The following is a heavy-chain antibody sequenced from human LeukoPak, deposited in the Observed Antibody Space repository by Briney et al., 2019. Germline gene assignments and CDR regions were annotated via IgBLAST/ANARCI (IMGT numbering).Heavy chain of an antibody. CDR1: GGSISSYY. V-gene: IGHV4-4*07. CDR2: IYASGST. CDR3: AKDRAAAGFYYMDV. D-gene: IGHD3-9*01. J-gene: IGHJ6*03. Sequence: PSETLSLTCTVSGGSISSYYWSWIRQPAGKGLEWIGRIYASGSTKYNPSLKSRVTISVDKSKSQGSLKVSSVTAADTAVYYCAKDRAAAGFYYMDVWGKGTTVTVSS.